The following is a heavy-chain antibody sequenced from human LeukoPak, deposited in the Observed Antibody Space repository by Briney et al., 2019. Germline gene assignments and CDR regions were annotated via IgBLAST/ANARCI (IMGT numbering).Heavy chain of an antibody. CDR3: VRDLSPVYYRSGSPYFDS. D-gene: IGHD3-10*01. J-gene: IGHJ4*02. CDR2: ISTSNGNT. CDR1: GYTFTNYG. V-gene: IGHV1-18*01. Sequence: ASVTVSCKSSGYTFTNYGVSWVRQAPGQGLEWMGRISTSNGNTNYAQKVQGRVAMTTDKSTSTAYMTLRSLASDDTAVYYCVRDLSPVYYRSGSPYFDSWGQGTLVTVSS.